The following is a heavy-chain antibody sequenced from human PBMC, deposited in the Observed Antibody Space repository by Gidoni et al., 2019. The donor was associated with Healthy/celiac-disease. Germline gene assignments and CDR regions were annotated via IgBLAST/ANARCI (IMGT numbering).Heavy chain of an antibody. D-gene: IGHD6-19*01. CDR1: GYPFPSYD. J-gene: IGHJ4*02. Sequence: QVQLVQSGAEVKQPGASVKVSCKASGYPFPSYDINWVRQATGQGLEWMGWMNPNSGNTGYAQKFQGRVTMTRNTSISTAYMELSSLRSEDTAVYYCARTGIAVAGMGIDYWGQGTLVTVSS. CDR3: ARTGIAVAGMGIDY. V-gene: IGHV1-8*01. CDR2: MNPNSGNT.